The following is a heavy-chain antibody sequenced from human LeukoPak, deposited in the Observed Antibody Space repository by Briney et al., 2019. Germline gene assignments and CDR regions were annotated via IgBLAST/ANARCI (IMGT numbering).Heavy chain of an antibody. CDR2: MDSSGGTI. J-gene: IGHJ4*02. V-gene: IGHV3-48*03. Sequence: AGGSLRLSCAASGFTFSSYEMNWVRQAPGKGLEWVSYMDSSGGTIKYADSVKGRFTISRDNSKNTLYLQMNSLRTEDTAVYYCAKAEGYDILTGLDYWGQGTLVTVSS. CDR3: AKAEGYDILTGLDY. CDR1: GFTFSSYE. D-gene: IGHD3-9*01.